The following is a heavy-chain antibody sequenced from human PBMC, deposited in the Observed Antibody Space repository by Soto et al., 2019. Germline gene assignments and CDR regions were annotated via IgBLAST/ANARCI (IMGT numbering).Heavy chain of an antibody. CDR3: ARDSNYYDSSGYYSTLRFDY. CDR2: ISSSGSTI. Sequence: PGGSLRLSCAASGFTFSSYEMNWVRQAPGKGLEWVSYISSSGSTIYYADSVKGRFTISRDNAKNSLYLQMNSLRAEDTAVYYCARDSNYYDSSGYYSTLRFDYWGQGTLVTVSS. J-gene: IGHJ4*02. V-gene: IGHV3-48*03. CDR1: GFTFSSYE. D-gene: IGHD3-22*01.